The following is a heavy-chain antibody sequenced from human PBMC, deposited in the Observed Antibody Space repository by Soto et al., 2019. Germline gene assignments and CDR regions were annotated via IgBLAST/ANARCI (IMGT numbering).Heavy chain of an antibody. J-gene: IGHJ4*02. V-gene: IGHV1-18*01. Sequence: ASVKVSCKASGYTFTSSGISWVRQAPGQGLEWMGWISAYNGNTNYAQKLQGRVTMTTDTSTSPASMELRSLRSDDTAVYYCVRYNGARVYFDYWGQESLVTVSS. CDR1: GYTFTSSG. CDR2: ISAYNGNT. D-gene: IGHD1-1*01. CDR3: VRYNGARVYFDY.